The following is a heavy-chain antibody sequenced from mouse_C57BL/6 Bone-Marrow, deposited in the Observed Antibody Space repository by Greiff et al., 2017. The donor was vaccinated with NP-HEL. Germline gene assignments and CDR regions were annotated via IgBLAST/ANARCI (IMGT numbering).Heavy chain of an antibody. CDR3: ARGRWLLPYFDY. CDR2: IYPRSGNT. Sequence: VQLQQSGAELARPGASVKLSCKASGYTFTSYGISWVKQRTGQGLEWIGEIYPRSGNTYYNEKFKGKATLTADKSSSTAYMELRSLTSEDSAVYVCARGRWLLPYFDYWGQGTTLTVSS. V-gene: IGHV1-81*01. CDR1: GYTFTSYG. D-gene: IGHD2-3*01. J-gene: IGHJ2*01.